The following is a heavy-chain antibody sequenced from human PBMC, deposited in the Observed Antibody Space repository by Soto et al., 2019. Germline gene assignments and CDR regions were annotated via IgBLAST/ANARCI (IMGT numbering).Heavy chain of an antibody. CDR2: INSVGSST. CDR1: GFTFSSYW. J-gene: IGHJ3*02. CDR3: ARDLCGYSGYACAFDI. V-gene: IGHV3-74*01. Sequence: HPGGSLRLSCAASGFTFSSYWMHWVRQAPGKGLVWVSRINSVGSSTSYADSVKGRFTISRDNANNTLYLQMNSLRAEDTAVYYCARDLCGYSGYACAFDIWGQGTMVTVSS. D-gene: IGHD5-12*01.